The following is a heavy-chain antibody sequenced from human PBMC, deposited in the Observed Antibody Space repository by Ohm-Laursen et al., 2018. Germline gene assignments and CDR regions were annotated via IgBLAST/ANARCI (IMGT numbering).Heavy chain of an antibody. CDR1: GFTFSSYT. V-gene: IGHV3-21*01. J-gene: IGHJ4*02. D-gene: IGHD3-22*01. CDR3: ARDFRYYDSSGYYKFFDY. CDR2: INKNGGDK. Sequence: SLRLSCAASGFTFSSYTMGWVRQAPGKGLEWVSDINKNGGDKYYADSVKGRFTISRDNAKNSLYLQMNSLRAEDTAVYYCARDFRYYDSSGYYKFFDYWGQGTLVTVSS.